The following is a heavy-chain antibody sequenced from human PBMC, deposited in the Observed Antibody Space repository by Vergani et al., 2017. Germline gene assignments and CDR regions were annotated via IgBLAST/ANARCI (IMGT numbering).Heavy chain of an antibody. CDR3: ARVDGFGGWPFDY. V-gene: IGHV4-59*01. Sequence: QVQLQESGPGLVKTSETLSLTCTVSAGSISSYYWSWIRQPPGKGLEWIGYIYYSGSTNYNPSLKSRVTISVDTSKNQFSLKLSSVTAADTAVYYGARVDGFGGWPFDYWGQGTLVTVSS. J-gene: IGHJ4*02. D-gene: IGHD3-3*01. CDR1: AGSISSYY. CDR2: IYYSGST.